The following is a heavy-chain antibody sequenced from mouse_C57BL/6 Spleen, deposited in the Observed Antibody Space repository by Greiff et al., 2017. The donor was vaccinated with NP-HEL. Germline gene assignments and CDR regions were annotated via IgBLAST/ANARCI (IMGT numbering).Heavy chain of an antibody. J-gene: IGHJ3*01. Sequence: EVQVVESGGGLVKPGGSLKLSCAASGFTFSDYGMHWVRQAPEKGLAWVAYISSGSSTIYYADTVKGRFTISRDKAKNTLFLQMTSLRSEDTAMYYCARGDYSWFAYWGQGTLVTVSA. D-gene: IGHD2-4*01. V-gene: IGHV5-17*01. CDR2: ISSGSSTI. CDR3: ARGDYSWFAY. CDR1: GFTFSDYG.